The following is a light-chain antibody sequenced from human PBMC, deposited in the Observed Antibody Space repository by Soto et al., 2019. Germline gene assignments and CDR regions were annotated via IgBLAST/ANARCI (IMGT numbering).Light chain of an antibody. J-gene: IGLJ1*01. V-gene: IGLV2-8*01. Sequence: QSALTQPPSASGSPGQSVAISCTGTSSDVGGYNYVSWYQQHPGKAPKLMIYEVNKRPSGVPDRFSGSKYGNTASLTVSGLQAEDEADYYCRSYEGSSNLFGTGTKVTV. CDR2: EVN. CDR3: RSYEGSSNL. CDR1: SSDVGGYNY.